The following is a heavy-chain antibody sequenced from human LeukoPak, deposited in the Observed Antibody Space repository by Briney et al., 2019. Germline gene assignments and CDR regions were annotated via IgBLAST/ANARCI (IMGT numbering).Heavy chain of an antibody. J-gene: IGHJ4*02. CDR2: INTNTGNP. Sequence: ASVKVSCKASGYIFTSYVLHWVRQAPGQGLEWMGWINTNTGNPTYAQGFTGRFVFSLDTSVSTAYLQISSLKAEDTAVYYCARDARSLYDSSGSDYWGQGTLVTVSS. D-gene: IGHD3-22*01. CDR1: GYIFTSYV. V-gene: IGHV7-4-1*02. CDR3: ARDARSLYDSSGSDY.